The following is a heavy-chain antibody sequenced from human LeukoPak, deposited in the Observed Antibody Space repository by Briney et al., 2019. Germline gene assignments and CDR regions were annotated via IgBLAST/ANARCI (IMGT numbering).Heavy chain of an antibody. D-gene: IGHD2-15*01. Sequence: SETLSLTCAVYGGSFSGYYWSWIRQPPGKGLEWIGEINHSGSTNYNPSLKSRVTISVDTSKNQFSLKLSSVTAADTAVYYCARDRWTVTGYCSGGSCYSNWGQGTLVTVSS. CDR3: ARDRWTVTGYCSGGSCYSN. V-gene: IGHV4-34*01. J-gene: IGHJ4*02. CDR1: GGSFSGYY. CDR2: INHSGST.